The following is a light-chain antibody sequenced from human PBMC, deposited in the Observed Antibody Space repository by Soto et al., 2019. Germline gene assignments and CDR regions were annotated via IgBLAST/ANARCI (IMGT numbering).Light chain of an antibody. V-gene: IGKV3-20*01. CDR2: GAS. CDR3: QQYGSSPPYT. CDR1: QSVSSSY. Sequence: EIVLTQSPATLSLSPGERATLSCRASQSVSSSYLAWYQQKPGQAPRLLIYGASSSAAGIPDRFSGSGSGTDFTLTISRLEPEDFAVYYCQQYGSSPPYTFGRGTKLEIK. J-gene: IGKJ2*01.